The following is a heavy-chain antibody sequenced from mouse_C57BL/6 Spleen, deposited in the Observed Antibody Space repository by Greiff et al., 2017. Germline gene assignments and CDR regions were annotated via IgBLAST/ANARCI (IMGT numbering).Heavy chain of an antibody. CDR2: IYPGSGNT. Sequence: QVQLQQSGAELVRPGASVKLSCKASGYTFTDYYINWVKQRPGQGLEWIARIYPGSGNTYYNEKFKGKATLTAEKSSSTAYMQLSSLTSEDSAVYFGARGGYWYFDVWGTGTTVTVSS. CDR1: GYTFTDYY. J-gene: IGHJ1*03. V-gene: IGHV1-76*01. CDR3: ARGGYWYFDV.